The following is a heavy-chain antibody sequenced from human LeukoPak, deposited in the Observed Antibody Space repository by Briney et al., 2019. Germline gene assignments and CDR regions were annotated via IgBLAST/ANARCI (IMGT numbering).Heavy chain of an antibody. J-gene: IGHJ5*02. CDR3: ARGHYDFWSGYAAGWFDP. V-gene: IGHV4-34*01. CDR2: INHSGST. CDR1: GGSFSGYY. D-gene: IGHD3-3*01. Sequence: SETLSLTCAVYGGSFSGYYWSWIRQPPGRGLEWIGEINHSGSTNYNPSLKSRVTISVDTSKNQFSLKLSSVTAADTAVYYCARGHYDFWSGYAAGWFDPWGQGTLVTVSS.